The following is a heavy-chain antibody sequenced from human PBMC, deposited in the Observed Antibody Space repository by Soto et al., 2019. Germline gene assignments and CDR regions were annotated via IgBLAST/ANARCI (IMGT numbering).Heavy chain of an antibody. V-gene: IGHV3-23*01. CDR3: VRDYGSGSYFDY. D-gene: IGHD3-10*01. J-gene: IGHJ4*02. CDR1: GFTFTNYA. Sequence: EVHLLESGGGLVQPGGSPRLSCAASGFTFTNYAMNWVRQAPGKGLEWVSGISGTGESKYYADSVKGRFTISRDNSENTLFLQLNSLRAEDTAVYYCVRDYGSGSYFDYWGQGTLVTVSS. CDR2: ISGTGESK.